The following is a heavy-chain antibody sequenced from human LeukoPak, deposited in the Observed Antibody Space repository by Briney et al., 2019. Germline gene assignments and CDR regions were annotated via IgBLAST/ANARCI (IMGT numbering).Heavy chain of an antibody. D-gene: IGHD6-13*01. J-gene: IGHJ4*02. V-gene: IGHV3-21*01. CDR3: ARGGIQGSFDY. Sequence: GGSLRLSCAASGFTFSNYSMNWVRQAPGKGLEWVSSISSSSSYIYYADSVKGRFTISRDNAKNSLYLQMNSLRAEDTAVYYCARGGIQGSFDYWGQGTLVNVSS. CDR2: ISSSSSYI. CDR1: GFTFSNYS.